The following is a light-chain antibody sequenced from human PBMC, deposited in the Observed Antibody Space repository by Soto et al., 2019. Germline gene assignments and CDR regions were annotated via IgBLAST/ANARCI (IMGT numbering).Light chain of an antibody. J-gene: IGKJ1*01. CDR2: GAS. V-gene: IGKV3-15*01. CDR1: QSVSGN. Sequence: EIVMTQSPATLSVSPGERATLSCRASQSVSGNLAWYQQKPGQAPRLLIYGASTRATGIPARFSGSGSGTEFTLTISSRQSEDFAVYYCQQYNNWPPWTFGQGTKVEIK. CDR3: QQYNNWPPWT.